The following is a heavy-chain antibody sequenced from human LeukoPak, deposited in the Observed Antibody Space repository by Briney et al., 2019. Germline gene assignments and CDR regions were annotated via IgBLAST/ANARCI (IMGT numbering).Heavy chain of an antibody. D-gene: IGHD5-24*01. V-gene: IGHV1-3*01. CDR2: INAGNGNT. Sequence: ASVKVSCKASGGTFSSYAINWVRQAPGQGLEWMGWINAGNGNTKYSQKFQGRVTITRDTSASTAYMEMRSLRSGDTAVYYCAREIDRDDYNRFFDYWGQGTLVTVSS. CDR3: AREIDRDDYNRFFDY. J-gene: IGHJ4*02. CDR1: GGTFSSYA.